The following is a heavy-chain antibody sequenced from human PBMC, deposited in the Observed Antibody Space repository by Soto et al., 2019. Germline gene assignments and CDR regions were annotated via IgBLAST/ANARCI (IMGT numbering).Heavy chain of an antibody. J-gene: IGHJ6*03. CDR1: GGTFSSYT. CDR2: IIPILGIA. Sequence: QVQLVQSGAEVKKPGSSVKVSCKASGGTFSSYTISWVRQAPGQGLEWMGRIIPILGIANYAQKFQGRVTITADKSTSTAYMELSSLRSEDTAVYYCARDLCSSTSCYFYYYYYMEVWGKGTTVTVSS. V-gene: IGHV1-69*08. D-gene: IGHD2-2*01. CDR3: ARDLCSSTSCYFYYYYYMEV.